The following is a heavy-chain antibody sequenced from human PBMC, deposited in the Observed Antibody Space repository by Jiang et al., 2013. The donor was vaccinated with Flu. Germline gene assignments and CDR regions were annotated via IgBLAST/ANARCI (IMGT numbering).Heavy chain of an antibody. Sequence: SGAEVKKPGASVKVSCKASGYTFTSYDINWVRQATGQGLEWMGWMNPNSGNTGYAQKFQGRVTMTRNTSISTAYMELSSLRSEDTAVYYCARAAYSSSWSYAAYYYYGMDVWGQGTTVTVSS. CDR3: ARAAYSSSWSYAAYYYYGMDV. CDR1: GYTFTSYD. V-gene: IGHV1-8*01. CDR2: MNPNSGNT. D-gene: IGHD6-13*01. J-gene: IGHJ6*02.